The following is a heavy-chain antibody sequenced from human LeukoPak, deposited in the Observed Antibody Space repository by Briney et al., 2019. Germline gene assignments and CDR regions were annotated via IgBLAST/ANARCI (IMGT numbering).Heavy chain of an antibody. Sequence: GGSLRLSCAASGFTFSSYSMNWVRQAPGKGLEWVSYIDSSDSTIHYADSVKGRFTISRDNSKNTLYLQMNSLRAEDTAVYYCAKDVVPFDYWGQGTLVTVSS. V-gene: IGHV3-48*01. J-gene: IGHJ4*02. D-gene: IGHD2-21*01. CDR3: AKDVVPFDY. CDR1: GFTFSSYS. CDR2: IDSSDSTI.